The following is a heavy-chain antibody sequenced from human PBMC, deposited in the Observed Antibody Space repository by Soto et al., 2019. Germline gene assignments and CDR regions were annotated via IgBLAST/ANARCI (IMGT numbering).Heavy chain of an antibody. CDR1: GYTFTSYG. Sequence: QVQLVQSGAEVKKPGASVKVSCKASGYTFTSYGISWVRQAPGQGLEWMGWISAYNGNTNYAQKLQGRVTMTTDTSTSTAYMELRSLRSDDTAVYYCARVRISRQQLVLGEADYWGQGTLVTVSS. D-gene: IGHD6-13*01. CDR2: ISAYNGNT. V-gene: IGHV1-18*01. J-gene: IGHJ4*02. CDR3: ARVRISRQQLVLGEADY.